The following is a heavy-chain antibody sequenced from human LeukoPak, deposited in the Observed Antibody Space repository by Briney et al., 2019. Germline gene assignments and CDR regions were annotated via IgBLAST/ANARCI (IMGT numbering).Heavy chain of an antibody. CDR2: FDPEDGET. J-gene: IGHJ1*01. D-gene: IGHD6-13*01. Sequence: ASVKVSCKVSGYTLTELSMHWVRQAPGKGLEWMGGFDPEDGETIYAQKFQGRVTMTGDTSTDTAYMELSSLRSEDTAVYYCATLAFSGIAAAGTDFQHWGQGTLVIVSS. CDR1: GYTLTELS. CDR3: ATLAFSGIAAAGTDFQH. V-gene: IGHV1-24*01.